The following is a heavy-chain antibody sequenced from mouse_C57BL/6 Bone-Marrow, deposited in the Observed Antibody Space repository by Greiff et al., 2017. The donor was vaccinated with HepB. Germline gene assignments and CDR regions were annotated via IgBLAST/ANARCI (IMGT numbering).Heavy chain of an antibody. CDR2: IYPRSGNT. CDR1: GYTFTSYG. Sequence: VMLVESGAELARPGASVKLSCKASGYTFTSYGISWVKQRTGQGLEWIGEIYPRSGNTYYNEKFKGKATLTADKSSSTAYMELRSLTSEDSAVYFCARWVLRRDFDVWGTGTTVTVSS. D-gene: IGHD1-1*01. J-gene: IGHJ1*03. CDR3: ARWVLRRDFDV. V-gene: IGHV1-81*01.